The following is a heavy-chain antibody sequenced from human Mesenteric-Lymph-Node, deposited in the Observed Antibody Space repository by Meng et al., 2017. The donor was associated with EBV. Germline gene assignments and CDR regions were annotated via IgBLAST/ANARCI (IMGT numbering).Heavy chain of an antibody. CDR3: ARQRSDSRLFDY. CDR1: GGSFSAYY. V-gene: IGHV4-34*01. Sequence: LEQWGAGLLKSSETLTLNCAVYGGSFSAYYWTWLRQPPGKGLEWIGEINHSGSTIYNPSLKSRVTMSVDTSKSQFSLKLSSVTAADTAVYFCARQRSDSRLFDYWGQGTLVTVSS. D-gene: IGHD4-11*01. CDR2: INHSGST. J-gene: IGHJ4*01.